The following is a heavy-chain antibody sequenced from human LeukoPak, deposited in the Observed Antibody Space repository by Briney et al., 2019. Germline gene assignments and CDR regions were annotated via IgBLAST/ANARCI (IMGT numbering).Heavy chain of an antibody. CDR2: INPNSGGT. J-gene: IGHJ4*02. CDR3: ARDTDAWGVAVAVSDY. V-gene: IGHV1-2*02. CDR1: GYTFTGYY. Sequence: ASVKVSCKASGYTFTGYYMHWVRQAPGQGLEWMGWINPNSGGTNYAQKFQGRVTMTRDTSISTAYMELSRLRSDDTAVYYCARDTDAWGVAVAVSDYWGQGTLVTVSS. D-gene: IGHD6-19*01.